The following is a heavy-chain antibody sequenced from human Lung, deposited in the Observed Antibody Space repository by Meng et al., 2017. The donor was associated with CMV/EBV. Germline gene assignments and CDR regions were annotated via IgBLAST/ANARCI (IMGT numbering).Heavy chain of an antibody. CDR2: IVPILGMA. V-gene: IGHV1-69*02. CDR3: ASGAAPAATQGYFYYGMDV. D-gene: IGHD2-2*01. CDR1: GCTFSNYI. Sequence: SVNVSCKASGCTFSNYIISWVRQAPGQGLECMGRIVPILGMANYAQIFQGRVTITADKSTSTAYMELSSLRFEDTAVYYCASGAAPAATQGYFYYGMDVWGQGTKVTVSS. J-gene: IGHJ6*02.